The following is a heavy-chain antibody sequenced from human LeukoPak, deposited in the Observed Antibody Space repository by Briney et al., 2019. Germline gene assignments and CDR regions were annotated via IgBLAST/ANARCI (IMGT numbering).Heavy chain of an antibody. D-gene: IGHD1-26*01. CDR2: MNPNSGDT. V-gene: IGHV1-2*02. CDR1: GYTFTDYF. CDR3: ARRKYSGPYGLDY. Sequence: GASVKVSCKASGYTFTDYFTHWVRQAPGQGLEWMGWMNPNSGDTNYAQKFQGRVTMTRDTSSSTAYMDLTRLTSDDSAVYYCARRKYSGPYGLDYWAGEPLAPV. J-gene: IGHJ4*02.